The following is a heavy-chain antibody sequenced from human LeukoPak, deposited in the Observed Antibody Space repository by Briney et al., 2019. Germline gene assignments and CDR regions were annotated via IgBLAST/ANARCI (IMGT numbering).Heavy chain of an antibody. CDR1: GFTFSTYA. D-gene: IGHD2-15*01. V-gene: IGHV3-23*01. CDR2: ISGSGDTT. J-gene: IGHJ4*02. CDR3: ARGYCSGGSCSNSY. Sequence: PGGSLRLSCAAAGFTFSTYAMNWVRQAPGQGLECVSAISGSGDTTYYADSVKGRFTISRDNSKSSLTLQMNSLRDDDTAVYYCARGYCSGGSCSNSYWGQGTLVTVSS.